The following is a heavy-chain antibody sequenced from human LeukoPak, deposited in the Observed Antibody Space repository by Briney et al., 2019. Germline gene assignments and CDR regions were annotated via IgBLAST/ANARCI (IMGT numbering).Heavy chain of an antibody. CDR2: ISYSGST. CDR3: ARHKYSSGWPPEGAFDI. J-gene: IGHJ3*02. Sequence: SETLSLTCTVSGGSLSSYYWSWIRQPPGKGLEWIGYISYSGSTNYNPSLKSRVTISVDTSKNQFSLKLSSVTAADTAVYYCARHKYSSGWPPEGAFDIWGQGTMVTVSS. V-gene: IGHV4-59*08. D-gene: IGHD6-19*01. CDR1: GGSLSSYY.